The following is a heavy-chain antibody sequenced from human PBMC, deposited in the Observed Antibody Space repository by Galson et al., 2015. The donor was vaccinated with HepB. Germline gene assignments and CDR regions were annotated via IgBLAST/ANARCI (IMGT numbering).Heavy chain of an antibody. D-gene: IGHD3-3*01. CDR3: ASLHYDFWSGPDYYYYGMDV. V-gene: IGHV3-30-3*01. J-gene: IGHJ6*02. CDR1: GFTFSSYA. Sequence: LRLSCAASGFTFSSYAMHWVRQAPGKGLEWVAVISYDGSNKYYADSVKGRFTISRDNSKNTLYLQMNSLRAEDTAVYYCASLHYDFWSGPDYYYYGMDVWGQGTTVTVSS. CDR2: ISYDGSNK.